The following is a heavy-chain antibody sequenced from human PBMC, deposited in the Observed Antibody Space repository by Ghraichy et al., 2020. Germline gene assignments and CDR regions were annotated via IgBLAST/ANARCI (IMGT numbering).Heavy chain of an antibody. Sequence: SETLSLTCTVSGGSISSYYWSWIRQPPGKGLEWIGYIYYSGSTNYNPSLKSRVTISVDTSKNQFSLKLSSVTAADTAVYYCARFGGRPTGIVGATYWYFDLWGRGTLVTVSS. J-gene: IGHJ2*01. CDR1: GGSISSYY. V-gene: IGHV4-59*01. D-gene: IGHD1-26*01. CDR2: IYYSGST. CDR3: ARFGGRPTGIVGATYWYFDL.